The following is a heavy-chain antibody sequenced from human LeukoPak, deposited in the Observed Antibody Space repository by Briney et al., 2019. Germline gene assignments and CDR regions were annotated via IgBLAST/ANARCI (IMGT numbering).Heavy chain of an antibody. D-gene: IGHD2-2*01. Sequence: SETLSLTCAVSGGSFSGYYWSWIRLPPGKGLEWIGEINHSGSTNYNPSLKSRVTISVDTSKNQFSLKLSSVTAADTAVYYCAREEVVPAARRWFDPWGQGTLVTVSS. CDR2: INHSGST. CDR1: GGSFSGYY. V-gene: IGHV4-34*01. CDR3: AREEVVPAARRWFDP. J-gene: IGHJ5*02.